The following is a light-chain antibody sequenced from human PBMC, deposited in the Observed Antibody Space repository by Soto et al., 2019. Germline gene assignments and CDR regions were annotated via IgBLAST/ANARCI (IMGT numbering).Light chain of an antibody. Sequence: EVVMTQSPVTLSVSPGERVTLSCRASQSVSSNLAWYQQKPGQVPRLLIYGAFTRASGIPARFSGSGSGAEFTLTISSLQSEDSAVYYCQQYNTWPRAFGQGTKVEIK. CDR1: QSVSSN. J-gene: IGKJ1*01. CDR3: QQYNTWPRA. V-gene: IGKV3D-15*01. CDR2: GAF.